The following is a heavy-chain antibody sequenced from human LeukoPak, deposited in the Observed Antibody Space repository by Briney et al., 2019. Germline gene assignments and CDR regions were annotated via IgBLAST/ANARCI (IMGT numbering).Heavy chain of an antibody. CDR3: ARDMGDGSYYVIGLFDY. Sequence: GGSLRLSCAASGFTFSSYSMNWVRQAPGKGLEWVSSISSSSSYIYYADSVKGRFTISRDNAKNSLYLQMNSLRAEDTAVYYCARDMGDGSYYVIGLFDYWGQGTLVTVSS. J-gene: IGHJ4*02. CDR1: GFTFSSYS. CDR2: ISSSSSYI. D-gene: IGHD1-26*01. V-gene: IGHV3-21*01.